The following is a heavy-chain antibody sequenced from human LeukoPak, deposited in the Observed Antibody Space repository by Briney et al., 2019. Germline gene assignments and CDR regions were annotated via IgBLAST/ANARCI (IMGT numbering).Heavy chain of an antibody. J-gene: IGHJ4*02. CDR3: ARSTVTTVEETFDY. CDR2: IIPILGIA. CDR1: GGTFSSYA. Sequence: SVKVSCKASGGTFSSYAISWVRQAPGQGLEWMGRIIPILGIANYAQKFQGRVTITADKSTSTVYMELSSLRSEDTAVYYCARSTVTTVEETFDYWGQGTLVTVSS. V-gene: IGHV1-69*04. D-gene: IGHD4-17*01.